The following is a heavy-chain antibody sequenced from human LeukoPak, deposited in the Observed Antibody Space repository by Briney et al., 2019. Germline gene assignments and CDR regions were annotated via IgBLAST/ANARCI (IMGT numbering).Heavy chain of an antibody. CDR2: IWYDGSNK. CDR1: GFTFSSYG. V-gene: IGHV3-30*02. D-gene: IGHD6-19*01. Sequence: PGGSLRLSCAASGFTFSSYGMHWVRQAPGKGLEWVAVIWYDGSNKYYADSVKGRFTISRDNSKNTLYLQMNSLRAEDTAVYYCAKDLLPLGGWYYFDYWGQGTLVTVSS. J-gene: IGHJ4*02. CDR3: AKDLLPLGGWYYFDY.